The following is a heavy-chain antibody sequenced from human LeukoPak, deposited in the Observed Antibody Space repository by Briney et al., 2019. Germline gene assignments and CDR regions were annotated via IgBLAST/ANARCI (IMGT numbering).Heavy chain of an antibody. CDR3: ARGKYSSSWQKRRIFDY. Sequence: SETLSLTCAVYGGSFSGYYWSWIRQPPGKGLEWIGEINHSGSTNYNPSLKSRVTISVDTSKNQFSLKLNSVTAADTAVYYCARGKYSSSWQKRRIFDYWGQGTLVTVSS. CDR1: GGSFSGYY. CDR2: INHSGST. D-gene: IGHD6-13*01. V-gene: IGHV4-34*01. J-gene: IGHJ4*02.